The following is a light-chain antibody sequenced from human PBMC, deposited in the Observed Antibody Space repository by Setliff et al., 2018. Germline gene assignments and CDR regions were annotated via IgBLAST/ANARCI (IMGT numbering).Light chain of an antibody. CDR1: SSDIGDYNY. V-gene: IGLV2-14*03. CDR2: EVS. CDR3: LSYTTKTTHAL. Sequence: QSVLTQPAAVSGSPGQSITISCTGTSSDIGDYNYVSWYQQHPGKAPKLMIYEVSKRPSGVSDRFSGSKSANTASLTISGLQAEDEADYYCLSYTTKTTHALFGGGTKVTVL. J-gene: IGLJ2*01.